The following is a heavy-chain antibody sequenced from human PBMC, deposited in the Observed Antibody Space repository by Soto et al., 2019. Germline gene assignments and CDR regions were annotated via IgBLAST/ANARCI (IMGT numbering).Heavy chain of an antibody. D-gene: IGHD3-16*02. Sequence: PSETLSLTCTVSGGSISSSSYYWGWIRQPPGKGLEWIGSIYYSGSTYYNPSLKSRVTISVDTSKNQFSLKLSSVTAADTAVYYCARHPRDYDYVWGSYRPTRLDYWGQGTLVT. V-gene: IGHV4-39*01. CDR2: IYYSGST. CDR1: GGSISSSSYY. CDR3: ARHPRDYDYVWGSYRPTRLDY. J-gene: IGHJ4*02.